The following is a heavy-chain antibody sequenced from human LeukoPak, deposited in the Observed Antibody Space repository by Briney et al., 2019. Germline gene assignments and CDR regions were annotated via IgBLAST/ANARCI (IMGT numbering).Heavy chain of an antibody. CDR1: GFTFSSYW. CDR3: AKRAHMVVTAPSAGCIDY. CDR2: IKQDGSEK. D-gene: IGHD2-21*02. J-gene: IGHJ4*02. Sequence: PGGSLRLSCAASGFTFSSYWMSWVRQAPGKGLEWVANIKQDGSEKYYVDSVKGRFTISRDNAKNSLYLQMNSLRAEDTAVYYCAKRAHMVVTAPSAGCIDYWGQGTLVTVSS. V-gene: IGHV3-7*03.